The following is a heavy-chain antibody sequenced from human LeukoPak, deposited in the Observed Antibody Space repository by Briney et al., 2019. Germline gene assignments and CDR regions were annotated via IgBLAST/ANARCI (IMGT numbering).Heavy chain of an antibody. CDR3: ASGRACDFDY. CDR2: IYYSGST. Sequence: SETLSLTCTVSGGSISSYYWSWIRQPPGKGLEWIGYIYYSGSTNYNPSLKSRVTISVDTSKNQFSLKLSSVTAADTAVYYCASGRACDFDYWGQGTLVTVSS. J-gene: IGHJ4*02. D-gene: IGHD1-26*01. CDR1: GGSISSYY. V-gene: IGHV4-59*13.